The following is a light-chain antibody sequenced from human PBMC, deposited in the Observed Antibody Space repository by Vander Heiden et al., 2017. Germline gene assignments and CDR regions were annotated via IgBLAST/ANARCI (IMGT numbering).Light chain of an antibody. V-gene: IGLV2-8*01. CDR1: SSDVGGYEY. Sequence: QSALAQPPSASGSPGQSVAISCTGSSSDVGGYEYVSWYQQHPAKAPKLIIYEVTKRSSGVPDRFSGSKSGNTASLTVSGLQAEDEADYYCSSYAGNNNKVFGTGTKVTVL. CDR3: SSYAGNNNKV. J-gene: IGLJ1*01. CDR2: EVT.